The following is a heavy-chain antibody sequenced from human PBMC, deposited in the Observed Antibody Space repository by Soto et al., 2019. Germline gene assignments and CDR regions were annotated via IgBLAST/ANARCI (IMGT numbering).Heavy chain of an antibody. CDR2: MNAKSGDT. CDR1: GYTFSDFD. CDR3: ARGNPFNYAGFDV. V-gene: IGHV1-8*01. J-gene: IGHJ6*02. D-gene: IGHD3-16*01. Sequence: GASVKVSCKASGYTFSDFDINWLRQAAGQGPEWMGWMNAKSGDTFSAQRLQGKFNMTWDTSLSTAYMEVSSLTSDDAAIYYCARGNPFNYAGFDVWGQGTTVTVSS.